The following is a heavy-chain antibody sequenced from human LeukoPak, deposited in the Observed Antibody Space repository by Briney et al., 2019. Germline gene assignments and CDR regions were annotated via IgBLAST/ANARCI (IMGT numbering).Heavy chain of an antibody. D-gene: IGHD5-18*01. CDR1: GGSISSYY. CDR3: ARVRGYSYGSDAFGI. V-gene: IGHV4-34*01. Sequence: SETLSLTCTVSGGSISSYYWSWIRQPPGKGLEWIGEINHSGSTNYNPSLKSRVTISVDTSKNQFSLKLSSVTAADTAVFYCARVRGYSYGSDAFGIWGQGTMVTVSS. CDR2: INHSGST. J-gene: IGHJ3*02.